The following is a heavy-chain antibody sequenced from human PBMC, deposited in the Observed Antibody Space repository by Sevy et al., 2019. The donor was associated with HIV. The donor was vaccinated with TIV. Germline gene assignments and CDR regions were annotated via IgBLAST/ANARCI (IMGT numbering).Heavy chain of an antibody. CDR2: IYYNVRI. CDR3: TRLGGLTDYGMDV. D-gene: IGHD1-26*01. V-gene: IGHV4-61*01. Sequence: SETLSLTCTVSGGSVTSDTYYWTWIRQPPGKGLEFIGYIYYNVRINYNPSLKSRVTISVDTSKHQFSLKLTSVTAADTAVYYGTRLGGLTDYGMDVWGQGTTVTVSS. J-gene: IGHJ6*02. CDR1: GGSVTSDTYY.